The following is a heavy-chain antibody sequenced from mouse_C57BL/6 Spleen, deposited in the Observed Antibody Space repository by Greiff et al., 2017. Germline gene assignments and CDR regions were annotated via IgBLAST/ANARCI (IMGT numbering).Heavy chain of an antibody. CDR2: IDPSDSYT. D-gene: IGHD2-4*01. CDR1: GYTFTSYW. CDR3: ARLLVYYDYLSFAY. J-gene: IGHJ3*01. Sequence: QVQLQQPGAELVMPGASVKLSCKASGYTFTSYWMHWVKQRPGQGLEWIGEIDPSDSYTNYNQKFKGKSTLTVDKSSSTAYMQLSSLTSEDSAVYYCARLLVYYDYLSFAYWGQGTLVTVSA. V-gene: IGHV1-69*01.